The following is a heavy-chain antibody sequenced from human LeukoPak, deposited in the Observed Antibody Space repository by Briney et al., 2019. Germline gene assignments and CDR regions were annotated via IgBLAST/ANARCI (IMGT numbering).Heavy chain of an antibody. Sequence: GGSLRLSCAASGFTFDDYAMNWVRQGPGKGLEWVSGINWNGGDTAYADSVTGRFTISRDNSKNTVYLEMNSLRAEDTPVYYCARDLKTSGWYGDFDYWGQGTLVTVSS. CDR3: ARDLKTSGWYGDFDY. V-gene: IGHV3-20*04. CDR2: INWNGGDT. D-gene: IGHD6-19*01. CDR1: GFTFDDYA. J-gene: IGHJ4*02.